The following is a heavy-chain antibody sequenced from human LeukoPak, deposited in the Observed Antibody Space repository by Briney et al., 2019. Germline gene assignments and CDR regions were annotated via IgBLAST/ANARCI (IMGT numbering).Heavy chain of an antibody. CDR2: ISSSSSYI. V-gene: IGHV3-21*01. CDR1: GFTFSSYS. Sequence: GGSLRLSCAASGFTFSSYSMNWVRQAPGKGLEWVSSISSSSSYIYYADSVKGRFTISRNNAKNSLYLQMNSLRAEDTAVYYCARDFSGYSFFDYWGQGTLVTVSS. CDR3: ARDFSGYSFFDY. J-gene: IGHJ4*02. D-gene: IGHD5-18*01.